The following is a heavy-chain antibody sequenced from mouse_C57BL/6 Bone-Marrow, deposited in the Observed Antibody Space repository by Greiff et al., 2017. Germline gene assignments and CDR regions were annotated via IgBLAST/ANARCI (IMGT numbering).Heavy chain of an antibody. J-gene: IGHJ1*03. D-gene: IGHD2-12*01. Sequence: VQLQQSGAELVRPGASVTLSCKASGYTFTDYEMHWVKQTPVHGLEWIGAIDPETGGTAYNQKFKGKAILTADKSSSTAYMELRGLTSEDSAVYYCTYNWYFDVWGTGTTVTVSS. CDR3: TYNWYFDV. V-gene: IGHV1-15*01. CDR2: IDPETGGT. CDR1: GYTFTDYE.